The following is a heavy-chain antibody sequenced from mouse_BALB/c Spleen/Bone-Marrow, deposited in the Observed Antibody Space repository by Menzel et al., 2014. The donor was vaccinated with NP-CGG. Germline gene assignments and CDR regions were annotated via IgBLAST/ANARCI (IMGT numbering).Heavy chain of an antibody. V-gene: IGHV1-9*01. J-gene: IGHJ3*01. Sequence: VMLVESGAELVKPGASVKISCKATGYTFSSYWIEWVKQRPGHGLEWIGEILPGSGSTNYNEKFKGKATFTADTSSNTAYMQLSSLTSEDSAVYYCASFYGRFAYWGQGTLVTVSA. D-gene: IGHD1-1*02. CDR3: ASFYGRFAY. CDR1: GYTFSSYW. CDR2: ILPGSGST.